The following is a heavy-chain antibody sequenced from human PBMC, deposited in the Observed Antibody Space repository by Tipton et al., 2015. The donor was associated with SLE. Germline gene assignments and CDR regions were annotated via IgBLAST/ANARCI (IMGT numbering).Heavy chain of an antibody. D-gene: IGHD3/OR15-3a*01. J-gene: IGHJ4*02. CDR3: ARGGGDFGLKN. CDR1: GFTFISYG. CDR2: ISSSGSDI. Sequence: SLRLSCAASGFTFISYGMNWVRQAPGKGLEWVSSISSSGSDIFYADSVKGRFIISRDSAKNSLYLQMNSLGAEDTAVYYCARGGGDFGLKNWGQGTLVTVSS. V-gene: IGHV3-21*01.